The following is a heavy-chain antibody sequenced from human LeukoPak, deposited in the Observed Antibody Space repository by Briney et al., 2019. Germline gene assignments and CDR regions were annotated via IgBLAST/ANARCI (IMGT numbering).Heavy chain of an antibody. V-gene: IGHV3-23*01. CDR3: ARSVSSRFTSPRRPYYFDS. CDR2: ISSSGGYT. D-gene: IGHD2-2*01. CDR1: GFTFSNYW. J-gene: IGHJ4*02. Sequence: PGGSLRLSCTASGFTFSNYWMTWVRQAPGKGLEWVSTISSSGGYTYFADSVKGRFTISRDNSKNTLYLQMNSLRAEDTAVYYCARSVSSRFTSPRRPYYFDSWGQGTLVTVSS.